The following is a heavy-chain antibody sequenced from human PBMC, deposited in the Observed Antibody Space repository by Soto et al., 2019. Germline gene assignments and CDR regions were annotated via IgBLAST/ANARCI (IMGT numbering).Heavy chain of an antibody. Sequence: EVQLLESGGGLVQPGGSLRLSCAASGFTFSSYAMSWVRQAPGKGLEWVSAISGSGGSTYYADSVKGRFTISRDNSKNTLYLQMNSLRAEDTAVYYCAKDHYDSSGYYYGSNWFDPWGQGTLVTVSS. CDR3: AKDHYDSSGYYYGSNWFDP. V-gene: IGHV3-23*01. CDR2: ISGSGGST. D-gene: IGHD3-22*01. CDR1: GFTFSSYA. J-gene: IGHJ5*02.